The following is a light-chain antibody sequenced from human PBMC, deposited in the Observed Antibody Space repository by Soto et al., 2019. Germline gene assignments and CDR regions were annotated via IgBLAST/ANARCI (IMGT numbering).Light chain of an antibody. Sequence: QSVLTQPASVSGSPGQSITISCTGTSSDVGAYNYVSWYQQHPGKAPKLMIYDVTNRPSGVSDRFSGSKSGNTASLTISGLQAEDEADYYCNSYTISSTYVFGPGTSSPS. CDR1: SSDVGAYNY. CDR3: NSYTISSTYV. V-gene: IGLV2-14*03. CDR2: DVT. J-gene: IGLJ1*01.